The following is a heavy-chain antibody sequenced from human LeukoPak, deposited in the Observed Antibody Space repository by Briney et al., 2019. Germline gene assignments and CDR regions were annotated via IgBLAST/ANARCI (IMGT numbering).Heavy chain of an antibody. D-gene: IGHD5-12*01. Sequence: PSETLSLTCTVSGGSISSSNYYWGWIRQPPGKGLEWIGNIYYSGSTYYNPSLESRVTITVDKSKNQFSLKLTSVTAADTAVYYCARLSDIALDPWGQGTLVTVSS. J-gene: IGHJ5*02. CDR3: ARLSDIALDP. CDR1: GGSISSSNYY. V-gene: IGHV4-39*07. CDR2: IYYSGST.